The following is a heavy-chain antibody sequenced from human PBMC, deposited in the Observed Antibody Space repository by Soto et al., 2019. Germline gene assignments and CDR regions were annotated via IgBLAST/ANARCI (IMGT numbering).Heavy chain of an antibody. Sequence: SETLSLTCAVYGGSFSGYYWSWIRQPPGKGLEWIGEINHSGSTNYNPSLKSRVTISVDTSKNQFSLKLSSVTAADTAVYYCARTITTPNFDYWGQGTRGTAPQ. D-gene: IGHD4-4*01. CDR3: ARTITTPNFDY. CDR2: INHSGST. J-gene: IGHJ4*02. CDR1: GGSFSGYY. V-gene: IGHV4-34*01.